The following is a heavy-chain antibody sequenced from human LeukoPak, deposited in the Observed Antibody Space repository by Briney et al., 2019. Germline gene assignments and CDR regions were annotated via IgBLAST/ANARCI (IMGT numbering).Heavy chain of an antibody. CDR1: GGSISSYY. CDR3: ASHLVAVGYYYGMDV. D-gene: IGHD6-19*01. Sequence: SETLSLTCTVSGGSISSYYWSWIRQAAGKGLEWIGRIYTSGSTKYNPSLKSRVTMSVDTSKNHFSLKLSSVTAADTAVYYCASHLVAVGYYYGMDVWGQGTTVTVSS. V-gene: IGHV4-4*07. CDR2: IYTSGST. J-gene: IGHJ6*02.